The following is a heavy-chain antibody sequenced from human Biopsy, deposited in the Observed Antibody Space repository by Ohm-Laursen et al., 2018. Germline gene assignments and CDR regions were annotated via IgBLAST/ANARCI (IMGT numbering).Heavy chain of an antibody. CDR1: GFRFCDYA. D-gene: IGHD6-19*01. V-gene: IGHV3-9*01. Sequence: SLRLSCAASGFRFCDYAMHWVRQAPGKGLEWVSGISWNSDTIDYAVSVRGRFTISRDNAKNSLYLQMSSLRAEDTAFYYCAKASGYSSGWPIDYWGQGNLVTVSS. CDR2: ISWNSDTI. J-gene: IGHJ4*02. CDR3: AKASGYSSGWPIDY.